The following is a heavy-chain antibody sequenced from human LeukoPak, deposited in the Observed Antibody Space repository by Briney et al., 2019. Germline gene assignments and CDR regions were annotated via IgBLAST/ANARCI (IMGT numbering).Heavy chain of an antibody. CDR1: GGTFSSYA. Sequence: GASVKVSCKASGGTFSSYAISRVRQAPGQGLEWMGGIIPIFGTANYAQKFQGRVTITTDESMSTAYMELSSLRSEDTAVYYCARAGGSGSYYYYMDVWGKGTTVTVSS. CDR3: ARAGGSGSYYYYMDV. V-gene: IGHV1-69*05. CDR2: IIPIFGTA. D-gene: IGHD3-10*01. J-gene: IGHJ6*03.